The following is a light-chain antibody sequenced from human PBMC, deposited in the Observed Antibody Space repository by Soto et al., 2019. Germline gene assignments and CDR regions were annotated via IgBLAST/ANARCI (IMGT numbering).Light chain of an antibody. J-gene: IGLJ3*02. CDR2: EVS. Sequence: QSALTQPASVSGSPGQSITISRTGTSRDIGNYNYVSWYQQLPGKAPKLVIYEVSNRPSGISDRFSGSKSGQTASLTISGLQTEDEADYFCGSYRSSNTLVVFGGGTQLTVL. CDR1: SRDIGNYNY. CDR3: GSYRSSNTLVV. V-gene: IGLV2-14*01.